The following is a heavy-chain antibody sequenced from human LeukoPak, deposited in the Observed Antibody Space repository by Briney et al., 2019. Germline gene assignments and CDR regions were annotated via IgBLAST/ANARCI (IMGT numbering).Heavy chain of an antibody. V-gene: IGHV1-46*01. CDR3: ARVGTAAATADS. Sequence: GASVNVSCKASVYTFTGYYMHWLRQAPAQGPEWMGIINPRGGSTDYAQKFQGRVTMTSDTSTSTVYMQLNDLTSEDTAVYFCARVGTAAATADSWGQGTLVTVSS. CDR2: INPRGGST. J-gene: IGHJ4*02. CDR1: VYTFTGYY. D-gene: IGHD6-25*01.